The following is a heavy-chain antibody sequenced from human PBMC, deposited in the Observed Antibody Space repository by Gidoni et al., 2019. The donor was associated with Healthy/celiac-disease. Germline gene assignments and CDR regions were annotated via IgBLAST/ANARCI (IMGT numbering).Heavy chain of an antibody. CDR1: GGSISSSSYY. V-gene: IGHV4-39*01. J-gene: IGHJ4*02. CDR2: IYYSGST. Sequence: QLQLQESGPGLVKPSETLSLTCTVPGGSISSSSYYWGWIRQPPGKGREWIGSIYYSGSTYYNPSLKSRVTISVDTSKNQFSLKLSSVTAADTAVYYCARLRGQQLVLDYWGQGTLVTVSS. D-gene: IGHD6-13*01. CDR3: ARLRGQQLVLDY.